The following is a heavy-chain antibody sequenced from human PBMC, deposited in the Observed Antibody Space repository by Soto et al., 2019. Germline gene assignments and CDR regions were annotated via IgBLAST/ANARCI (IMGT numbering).Heavy chain of an antibody. V-gene: IGHV3-23*01. CDR1: GFTFSSYA. CDR2: ISGSGGST. D-gene: IGHD6-19*01. Sequence: GGSLRLSCAASGFTFSSYAMSWVRQAPGKGLEWVSAISGSGGSTYYADSVKGRFTISRDNSKNTLYLQMNSLRAEDTAVYYCAKDRSSGSTTKYYYYYMDVWGKGTTVTVSS. J-gene: IGHJ6*03. CDR3: AKDRSSGSTTKYYYYYMDV.